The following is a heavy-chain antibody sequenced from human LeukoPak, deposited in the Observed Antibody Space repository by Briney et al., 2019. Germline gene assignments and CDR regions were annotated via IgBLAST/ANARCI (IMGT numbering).Heavy chain of an antibody. CDR3: ARASGADEMYNWFDP. J-gene: IGHJ5*02. CDR2: IYHSGSS. CDR1: GVSISSGGYY. D-gene: IGHD2-8*02. Sequence: SETLSLTRAVSGVSISSGGYYWSWIRQPPGKGLEWIGYIYHSGSSYYNPSLKSRVTLSADRSKNQFSLKLTSVTAADTAVYYCARASGADEMYNWFDPWGQGTLVIVSS. V-gene: IGHV4-30-2*01.